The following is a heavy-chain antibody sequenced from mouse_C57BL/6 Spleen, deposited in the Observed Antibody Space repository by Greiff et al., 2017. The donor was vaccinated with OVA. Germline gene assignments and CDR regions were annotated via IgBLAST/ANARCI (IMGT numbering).Heavy chain of an antibody. Sequence: VQLQQSGPELVKPGASVKISCKASGYTFTDYYMNWVKQSHGKSLEWIGDINPNNGGTSYNQKFKGKATLTVAKSSSTAYMELRSLTSEDSAVYYCARRGYDPGFAYWGQGTLVTVSA. CDR1: GYTFTDYY. D-gene: IGHD2-10*02. CDR3: ARRGYDPGFAY. J-gene: IGHJ3*01. CDR2: INPNNGGT. V-gene: IGHV1-26*01.